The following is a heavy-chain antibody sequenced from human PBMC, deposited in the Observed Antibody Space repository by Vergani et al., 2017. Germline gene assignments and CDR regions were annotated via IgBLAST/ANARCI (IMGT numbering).Heavy chain of an antibody. CDR2: ISSSSSYI. CDR1: GFTFSSYS. J-gene: IGHJ3*02. CDR3: ARVRQLVQGDAFDI. Sequence: EVQLVESGGGLVKPGGSLRLSCAASGFTFSSYSMNWVRQAPGKGLEWVSSISSSSSYIYYADSVKGRFTISRDNAKNSLYLQMNSLRAEDTAVYYCARVRQLVQGDAFDIWGQGTMVTVSS. D-gene: IGHD6-13*01. V-gene: IGHV3-21*01.